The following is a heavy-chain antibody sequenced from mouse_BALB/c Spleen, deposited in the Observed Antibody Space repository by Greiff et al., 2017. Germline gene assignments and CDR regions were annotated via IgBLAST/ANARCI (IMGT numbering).Heavy chain of an antibody. V-gene: IGHV1-20*02. CDR1: GYSFTGYF. D-gene: IGHD1-1*01. CDR3: ASGVTTDAMDY. CDR2: INPYNGDT. Sequence: EVQLQQSGPELVKPGASVKISCKASGYSFTGYFMNWVMQSHGKSLEWIGRINPYNGDTFYNQKFKGKATLTVDKSASTAHMELRSLASEDSAVYYCASGVTTDAMDYWGQGTSVTVSA. J-gene: IGHJ4*01.